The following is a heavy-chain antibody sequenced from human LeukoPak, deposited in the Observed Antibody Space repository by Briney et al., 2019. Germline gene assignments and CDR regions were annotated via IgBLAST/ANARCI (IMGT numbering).Heavy chain of an antibody. CDR3: ARVGRSDYYDSSGYYHDYYHFDY. D-gene: IGHD3-22*01. CDR1: GFTFSSYW. J-gene: IGHJ4*02. V-gene: IGHV3-74*01. CDR2: INSDGSST. Sequence: GGSLRLSCAASGFTFSSYWMHWVRQAPGKGLVWASRINSDGSSTTYADSVKGRFTISRDNAKNTLHLQMNSLRAEDTAVYYCARVGRSDYYDSSGYYHDYYHFDYGGQGTLVTVSS.